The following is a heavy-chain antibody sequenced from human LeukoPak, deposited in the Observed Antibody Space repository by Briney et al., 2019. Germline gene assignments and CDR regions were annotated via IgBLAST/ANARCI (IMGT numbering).Heavy chain of an antibody. D-gene: IGHD4-23*01. V-gene: IGHV1-46*01. CDR3: AREGDYGGNSISYRDWYFDL. Sequence: ASVKVSCKASGYTFTSYYMHWVRQAPGQGLEWMGIINPSGGSTSYAQKFQGRVTMTRDTSTSTVYMELSSLRSEDTAVYYCAREGDYGGNSISYRDWYFDLWGRGTLVTVSS. J-gene: IGHJ2*01. CDR2: INPSGGST. CDR1: GYTFTSYY.